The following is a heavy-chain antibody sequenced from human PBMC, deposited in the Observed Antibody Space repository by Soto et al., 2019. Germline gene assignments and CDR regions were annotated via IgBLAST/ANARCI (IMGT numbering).Heavy chain of an antibody. J-gene: IGHJ4*02. CDR3: TRDLGDSSGWDFDY. D-gene: IGHD6-19*01. CDR1: GFTFGDYA. Sequence: LRLSCTASGFTFGDYAMSWVRQAPGKGLEWVGFIRSKAYGGTTEYAASVKGRFTISRDDSKSIAYLQMNSLKTEDTAVYYCTRDLGDSSGWDFDYWGQGTLVTVSS. CDR2: IRSKAYGGTT. V-gene: IGHV3-49*04.